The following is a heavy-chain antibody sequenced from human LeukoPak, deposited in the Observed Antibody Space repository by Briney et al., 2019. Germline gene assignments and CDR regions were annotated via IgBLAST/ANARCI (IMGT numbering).Heavy chain of an antibody. CDR2: ISPIGESA. V-gene: IGHV3-23*01. CDR3: SKDRGSGYHYFHY. D-gene: IGHD3-22*01. CDR1: GFTFSSYV. Sequence: GGSVRLSCPVSGFTFSSYVMSWVRQAPGRGLEWVSVISPIGESAYYAESVKGRFTITRDNSKNTLYLQMNSLRAEDTAVYYCSKDRGSGYHYFHYCGKGSLVNV. J-gene: IGHJ4*02.